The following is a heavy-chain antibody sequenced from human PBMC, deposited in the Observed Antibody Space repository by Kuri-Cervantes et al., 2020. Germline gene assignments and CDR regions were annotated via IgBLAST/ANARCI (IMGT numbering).Heavy chain of an antibody. J-gene: IGHJ4*02. CDR2: ISWNSGSI. CDR3: ARDSGELSLDY. D-gene: IGHD3-16*02. CDR1: GFTFDDYA. Sequence: SLKISCAASGFTFDDYAMHWVRQAPGKGLEWVSSISWNSGSIGYADSVKGRFTISRDNAKNSLYLQMNSLRAEDTAVYYCARDSGELSLDYWGQGTLVTVSS. V-gene: IGHV3-9*01.